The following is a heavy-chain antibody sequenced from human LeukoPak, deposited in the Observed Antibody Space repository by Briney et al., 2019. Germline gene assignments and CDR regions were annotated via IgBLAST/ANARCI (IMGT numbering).Heavy chain of an antibody. D-gene: IGHD6-19*01. Sequence: PGGSLRLSCAASGFTFSSYSMNWVRQAPGKGLEWVSSISISSSYIYYADSVKGRFTISRDNAKNSLYLQMNSLRAEDTAVYYCARKGIAVAGTRGYYFDYWGQGTLVTVSS. J-gene: IGHJ4*02. CDR3: ARKGIAVAGTRGYYFDY. V-gene: IGHV3-21*01. CDR2: ISISSSYI. CDR1: GFTFSSYS.